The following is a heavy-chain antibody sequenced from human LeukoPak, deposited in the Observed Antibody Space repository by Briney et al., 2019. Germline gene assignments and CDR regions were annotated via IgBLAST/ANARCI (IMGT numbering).Heavy chain of an antibody. D-gene: IGHD3-22*01. Sequence: GGSLRLSCAASGFTFRSYGMHWVRQAPGKGLEWAAFIRYDGSNKYCTDSVKGRFTISRDNSKNTLYLQMNSLRAEDTAVYYCAKDFSVYYYDSRVLDYWGQGTLVTVSS. CDR2: IRYDGSNK. CDR3: AKDFSVYYYDSRVLDY. J-gene: IGHJ4*02. CDR1: GFTFRSYG. V-gene: IGHV3-30*02.